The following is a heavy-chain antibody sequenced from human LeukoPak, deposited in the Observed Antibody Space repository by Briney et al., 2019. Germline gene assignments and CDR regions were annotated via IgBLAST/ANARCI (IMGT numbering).Heavy chain of an antibody. CDR1: GGTFSSYA. J-gene: IGHJ5*02. V-gene: IGHV1-69*01. CDR3: ARATMVRGVIANWFDP. CDR2: IIPIFGTA. D-gene: IGHD3-10*01. Sequence: GSSVKVSCKASGGTFSSYAISWVRQAPGQGLEWMGGIIPIFGTANYAQKFQGRVTITADESTSTAYMELSSLRSEDTAVYYCARATMVRGVIANWFDPWGQGTLVTVSS.